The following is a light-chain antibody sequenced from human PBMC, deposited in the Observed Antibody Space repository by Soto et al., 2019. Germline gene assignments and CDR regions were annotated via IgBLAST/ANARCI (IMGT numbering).Light chain of an antibody. CDR2: EVT. CDR3: SSYTNINTRACV. V-gene: IGLV2-14*01. J-gene: IGLJ1*01. CDR1: SGDIGSYNR. Sequence: QSVLTKTASVSGSPGQSITISCTGTSGDIGSYNRVSWYQQHPGKAPKLIIYEVTDRPSGVSNRFSGSKSGNTASLTISGLQSEDEAEYYCSSYTNINTRACVFGTGTKLTVL.